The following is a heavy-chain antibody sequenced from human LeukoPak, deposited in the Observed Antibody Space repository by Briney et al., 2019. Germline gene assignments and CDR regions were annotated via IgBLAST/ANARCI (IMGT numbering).Heavy chain of an antibody. D-gene: IGHD5-18*01. Sequence: PGGSLRLSCAASGFTFSSYGMHWVRQAPGKGLEWVAFIRYDGSNKYYADSVKGRFTISRDNAKNSLYLQMNSLRAEDTAVYYCARDIEDTAMGNPDYWGQGTLVTVSS. J-gene: IGHJ4*02. CDR3: ARDIEDTAMGNPDY. CDR1: GFTFSSYG. CDR2: IRYDGSNK. V-gene: IGHV3-30*02.